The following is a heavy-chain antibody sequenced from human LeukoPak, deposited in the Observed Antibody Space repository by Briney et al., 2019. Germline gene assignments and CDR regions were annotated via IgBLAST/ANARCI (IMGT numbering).Heavy chain of an antibody. V-gene: IGHV4-59*01. D-gene: IGHD5-18*01. CDR3: ARGRVDTVLAH. CDR2: IYYGSNT. CDR1: GGSIGSFY. J-gene: IGHJ4*02. Sequence: SETLSLTCSVSGGSIGSFYWSWIRQPPGEGLEWIGYIYYGSNTNYNPSLKSRVTISVDTSKNQFSLKVSSVTAADTAVYYCARGRVDTVLAHWGQGTLVTVSS.